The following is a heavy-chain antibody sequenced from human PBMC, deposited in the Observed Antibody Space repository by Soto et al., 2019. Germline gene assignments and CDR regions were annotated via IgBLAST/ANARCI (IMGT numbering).Heavy chain of an antibody. CDR3: ARDRDGGRYYYGMDV. CDR2: IYTSGST. D-gene: IGHD3-10*01. CDR1: GGSISSYY. Sequence: QVQLQESGPGLVKPSETLSLTCTVSGGSISSYYWSWIRQPAGKGLEWIGRIYTSGSTNYNPSLKSRVTMSVYTSKNHFSLKLSSVTAADTAVYYCARDRDGGRYYYGMDVWGQGTTVTVSS. J-gene: IGHJ6*02. V-gene: IGHV4-4*07.